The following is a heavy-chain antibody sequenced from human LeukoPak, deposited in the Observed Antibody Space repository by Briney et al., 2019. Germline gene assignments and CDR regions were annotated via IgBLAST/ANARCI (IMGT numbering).Heavy chain of an antibody. J-gene: IGHJ4*02. CDR3: ARDVTVAGRRYFDY. CDR2: ISSSSSSI. Sequence: GGSLRLSCAASGFTFSSYSMNWVRQAPGKGLEWVSSISSSSSSIHYADSVKGRFTISRDNAKNSLYLQMNSLRAEDTAVYYCARDVTVAGRRYFDYWGQGTLVTVSS. D-gene: IGHD6-19*01. CDR1: GFTFSSYS. V-gene: IGHV3-21*01.